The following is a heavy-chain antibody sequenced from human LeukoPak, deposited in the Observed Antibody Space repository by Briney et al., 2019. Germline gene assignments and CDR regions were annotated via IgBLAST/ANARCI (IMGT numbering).Heavy chain of an antibody. CDR1: GFTFSSYG. Sequence: GGSLRLSCAASGFTFSSYGIHWVRQAPGKGLEWVAVISYDGSNKYYADSVKGRFTISRDNSENTLYLQMNSLRAEDTAVYYCAKQKDIVGATRYFDYWGQGTLVTVSS. V-gene: IGHV3-30*18. D-gene: IGHD1-26*01. CDR3: AKQKDIVGATRYFDY. J-gene: IGHJ4*02. CDR2: ISYDGSNK.